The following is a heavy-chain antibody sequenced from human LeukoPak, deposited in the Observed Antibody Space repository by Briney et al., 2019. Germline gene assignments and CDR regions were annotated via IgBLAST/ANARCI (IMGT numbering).Heavy chain of an antibody. CDR1: GGTFSSSA. D-gene: IGHD5-18*01. Sequence: GASVKVSCKTSGGTFSSSAITWERQAPGQGLEWMGRIIPVLNITTYAQKFQGRVTITADTSSSTVYMELSSLRSEETAVYYCAKDQGLTAPPPYGLDVWGQGTTVIVSS. V-gene: IGHV1-69*04. CDR3: AKDQGLTAPPPYGLDV. J-gene: IGHJ6*02. CDR2: IIPVLNIT.